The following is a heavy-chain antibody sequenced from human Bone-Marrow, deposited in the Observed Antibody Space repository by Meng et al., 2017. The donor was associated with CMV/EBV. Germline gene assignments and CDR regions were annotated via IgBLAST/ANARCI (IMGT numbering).Heavy chain of an antibody. CDR1: GFTFSTYN. CDR2: IRYDGSNK. CDR3: AKDSSSKAKYYGMDV. Sequence: GESLKISCAASGFTFSTYNMNWVRQAPGKGLEWVAFIRYDGSNKYYADSVKGRFTISRDNSKNTLYLQMNSLRAEDTAVYYCAKDSSSKAKYYGMDVWGQGTTVTVSS. D-gene: IGHD6-6*01. V-gene: IGHV3-30*02. J-gene: IGHJ6*02.